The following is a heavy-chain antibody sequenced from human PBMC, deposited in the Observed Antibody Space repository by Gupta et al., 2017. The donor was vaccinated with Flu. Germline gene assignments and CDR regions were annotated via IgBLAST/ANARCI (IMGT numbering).Heavy chain of an antibody. CDR2: INPNSGGT. D-gene: IGHD2-2*01. J-gene: IGHJ6*03. CDR1: GYTFTGYY. Sequence: QVQLVQSGAAVKKPGASVKVSCKASGYTFTGYYMHWVRQAPGQGLEWMGRINPNSGGTNYAQKFQGRVTMTRDTSISTAYMELSRLRSDDTAVYYCARIHSRGRQLPPMDVWGKGTTVTVSS. V-gene: IGHV1-2*06. CDR3: ARIHSRGRQLPPMDV.